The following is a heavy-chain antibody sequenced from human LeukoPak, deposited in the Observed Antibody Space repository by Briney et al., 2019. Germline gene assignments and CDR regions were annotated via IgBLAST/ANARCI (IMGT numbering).Heavy chain of an antibody. D-gene: IGHD2-8*01. CDR3: ARDPPAVSINTYA. CDR1: GFTVGNNY. J-gene: IGHJ4*02. Sequence: GGSLRLSCAASGFTVGNNYMNWVRQAPGKGLEWVSLIFSHGETSYADSVKGRFTISRDNSKNTLYLQMNGLRVEDAAVYYCARDPPAVSINTYAWGQGTLVTVSS. CDR2: IFSHGET. V-gene: IGHV3-66*01.